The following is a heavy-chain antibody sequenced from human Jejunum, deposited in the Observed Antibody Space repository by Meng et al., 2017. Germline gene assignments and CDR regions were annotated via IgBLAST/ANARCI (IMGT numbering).Heavy chain of an antibody. CDR2: ISGAGGST. CDR3: ATVKTTTAGFFEY. CDR1: GFTFDSYA. Sequence: GGSLRLSCAASGFTFDSYAMSWVRQAPGQGLEWVSLISGAGGSTNYADSVKGRFTISRDYSKNTLYLEMNSLRADDTAVYYCATVKTTTAGFFEYWGQGARVTGAS. V-gene: IGHV3-23*01. D-gene: IGHD4-17*01. J-gene: IGHJ4*02.